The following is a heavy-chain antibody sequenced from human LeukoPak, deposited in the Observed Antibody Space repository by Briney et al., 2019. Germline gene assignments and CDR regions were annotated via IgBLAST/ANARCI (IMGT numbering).Heavy chain of an antibody. J-gene: IGHJ4*02. CDR2: INPNSGGT. Sequence: ASVKVSCKASGYIFTGYYMHWVRQAPGQGLEWMGWINPNSGGTNYAQKFQGRVTMTRDTSISTAYMELSSLRSEDTAVYYCARAGGYCGRISCPYYFDYWGQGSLVAVSS. CDR1: GYIFTGYY. CDR3: ARAGGYCGRISCPYYFDY. D-gene: IGHD2-15*01. V-gene: IGHV1-2*02.